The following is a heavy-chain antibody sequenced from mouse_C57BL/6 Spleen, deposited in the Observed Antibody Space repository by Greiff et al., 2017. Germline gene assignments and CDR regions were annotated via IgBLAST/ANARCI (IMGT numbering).Heavy chain of an antibody. CDR1: GFTFSDYG. CDR3: ARGHGQAVYYAMDY. V-gene: IGHV5-17*01. Sequence: EVKLVESGGGLVKPGGSLKLSCAASGFTFSDYGMHWVRQAPEKGLEWVAYISSGSSTIYYAYTVKGRFTISRDNAKNTLFLQMTSLRSEDTAMYYCARGHGQAVYYAMDYWGQGTSVTVSS. CDR2: ISSGSSTI. J-gene: IGHJ4*01.